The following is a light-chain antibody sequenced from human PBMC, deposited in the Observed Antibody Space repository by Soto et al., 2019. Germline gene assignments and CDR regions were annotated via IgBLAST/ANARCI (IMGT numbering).Light chain of an antibody. CDR3: SSYAGSNNFVV. CDR1: SSDVGGYDC. CDR2: EVN. Sequence: QSVLTQPPSASGSPGQSVAISCTGTSSDVGGYDCVSWYQHHPGEAPKLIIYEVNKRPSGVPDRFSGSKSGNTASLTVSGLKADDEADYYCSSYAGSNNFVVFGGGTKVTVL. V-gene: IGLV2-8*01. J-gene: IGLJ2*01.